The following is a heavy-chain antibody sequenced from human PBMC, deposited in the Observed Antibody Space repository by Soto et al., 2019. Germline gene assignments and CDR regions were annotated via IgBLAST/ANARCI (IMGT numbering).Heavy chain of an antibody. J-gene: IGHJ4*02. V-gene: IGHV1-18*01. D-gene: IGHD4-17*01. CDR3: ARDTPVYGDYSDFDY. CDR2: ISAYNGNT. CDR1: GYTFTSYG. Sequence: QVQLVQSGAEVKKPGASVKVSCKASGYTFTSYGISWVRQAPGQGLEWMGWISAYNGNTNYAQKLQGRVSMTTDTSTSTDYMELRSLRSDDTAVYYCARDTPVYGDYSDFDYWGKGTLVTVSS.